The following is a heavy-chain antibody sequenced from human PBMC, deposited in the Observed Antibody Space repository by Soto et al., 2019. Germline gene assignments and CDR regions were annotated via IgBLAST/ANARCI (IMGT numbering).Heavy chain of an antibody. J-gene: IGHJ6*02. Sequence: QVQLQQWGAGLLKPSETLSLTCAVYGGSFSGNYRSWIRQPPGKGLEWIGEINHSGDTNYNPSLKSRVTISVDTSKNQFTLKLTSVTAAVTAVYYCASGRGVRGSIITTYYSYGLDVWGQGTTVTVSS. CDR2: INHSGDT. CDR1: GGSFSGNY. D-gene: IGHD3-10*01. V-gene: IGHV4-34*02. CDR3: ASGRGVRGSIITTYYSYGLDV.